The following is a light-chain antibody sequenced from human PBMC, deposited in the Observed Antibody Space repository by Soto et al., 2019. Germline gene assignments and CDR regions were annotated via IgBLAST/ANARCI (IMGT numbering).Light chain of an antibody. Sequence: QSVLTQPRSVSASPGQSVTISCTGISSDVGTYNYVSWYQQHPGKAPKLIIYDVDNRPSGVPDRFSGSKSGNTASLTISGLQAEDEADYYCCSYVDTYVGLGGGTKVTVL. V-gene: IGLV2-11*01. CDR2: DVD. CDR3: CSYVDTYVG. J-gene: IGLJ2*01. CDR1: SSDVGTYNY.